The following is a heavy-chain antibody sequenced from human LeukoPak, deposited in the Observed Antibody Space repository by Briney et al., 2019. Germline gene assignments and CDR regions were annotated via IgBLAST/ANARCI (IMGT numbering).Heavy chain of an antibody. CDR1: GFSFSNYW. V-gene: IGHV3-30*14. D-gene: IGHD5-12*01. CDR2: LSYDGSNE. Sequence: GGSLRLSCAASGFSFSNYWMSWVRQAPGKGLEWVAVLSYDGSNEYYADSVKGRFTISRDNSKNTLYLQMNSLRAEDTAVYYCARDATNYYYCGMDVWGQGTTVTVSS. J-gene: IGHJ6*02. CDR3: ARDATNYYYCGMDV.